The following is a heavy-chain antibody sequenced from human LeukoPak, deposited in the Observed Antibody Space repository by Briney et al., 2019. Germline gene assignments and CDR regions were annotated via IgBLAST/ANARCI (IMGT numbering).Heavy chain of an antibody. CDR2: IYYSGST. J-gene: IGHJ4*02. D-gene: IGHD3-16*02. V-gene: IGHV4-59*08. CDR1: GGPISSYY. CDR3: ATSTYYDYVWGSYRPYYFDY. Sequence: PSETLSLTCTVSGGPISSYYWSWIRQPPGKGLEWIGYIYYSGSTNYNPSLKSRVTISVDTSKNQFSLKLSSVTAADTAVYYCATSTYYDYVWGSYRPYYFDYWGQGTLVTVSS.